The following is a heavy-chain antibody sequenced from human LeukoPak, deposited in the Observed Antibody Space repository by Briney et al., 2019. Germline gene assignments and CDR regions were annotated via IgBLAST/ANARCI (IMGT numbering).Heavy chain of an antibody. CDR2: LYSDGNT. CDR3: ARGVEPLAANTLAY. CDR1: GFTFITND. D-gene: IGHD1-14*01. J-gene: IGHJ4*02. V-gene: IGHV3-53*01. Sequence: GGSLRLSCAASGFTFITNDMTWVRQAPGKGLEWVSVLYSDGNTKYADSVQGRSTISRDNSKNTLYLEMNSLSPDDTAVYYCARGVEPLAANTLAYRGQGTLVTVSS.